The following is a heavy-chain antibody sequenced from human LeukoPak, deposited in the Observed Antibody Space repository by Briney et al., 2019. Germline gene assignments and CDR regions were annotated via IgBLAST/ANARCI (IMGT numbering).Heavy chain of an antibody. Sequence: ASVKVSCKASGYTFTGYYTHWVRQAPGQGLEWMGWINPNSGGTNYAQKFQGRVTMTRDTSISTAYMELSRLRSDDTAVYYCARRAKYYDFWSGYYLSWFDPWGQGTLVTVSS. CDR1: GYTFTGYY. CDR3: ARRAKYYDFWSGYYLSWFDP. V-gene: IGHV1-2*02. CDR2: INPNSGGT. D-gene: IGHD3-3*01. J-gene: IGHJ5*02.